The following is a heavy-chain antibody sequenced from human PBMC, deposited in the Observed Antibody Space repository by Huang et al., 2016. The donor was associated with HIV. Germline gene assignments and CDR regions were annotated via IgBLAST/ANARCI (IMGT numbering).Heavy chain of an antibody. Sequence: VQLVQSGAEVKKPGESLKISCKGSGYSFSSYWIAWVRQMPGKGLEWIGIILPDDSETTYSPSFEGQVTISADKSIGTAYLQWSSLKASDTAMYYCARRFSSSSGYFDYWGQGSLVTVSS. CDR3: ARRFSSSSGYFDY. CDR2: ILPDDSET. D-gene: IGHD6-6*01. J-gene: IGHJ4*02. V-gene: IGHV5-51*01. CDR1: GYSFSSYW.